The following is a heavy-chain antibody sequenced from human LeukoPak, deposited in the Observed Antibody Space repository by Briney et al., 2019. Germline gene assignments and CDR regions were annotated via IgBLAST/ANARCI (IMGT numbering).Heavy chain of an antibody. V-gene: IGHV4-34*01. CDR1: GGSFSGYY. CDR2: INHSGST. CDR3: ARDYRSTIGGECGMDV. D-gene: IGHD3-16*01. J-gene: IGHJ6*02. Sequence: KPSETLSLTCAVYGGSFSGYYWSWIRQPQPPGKGLEWIGEINHSGSTKYNPSLKSRVTISVDTSKNQFSLKLSSVTAADTAVYYCARDYRSTIGGECGMDVWGQGTTVTVSS.